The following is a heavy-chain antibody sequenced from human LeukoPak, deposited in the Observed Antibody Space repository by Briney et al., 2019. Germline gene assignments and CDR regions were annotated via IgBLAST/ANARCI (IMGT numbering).Heavy chain of an antibody. D-gene: IGHD3-9*01. CDR1: GFTFSTSA. V-gene: IGHV3-30*04. CDR2: ISYDGKNK. J-gene: IGHJ4*02. Sequence: GGSLRLSCAASGFTFSTSAMHWVRQAPGKGLAWVALISYDGKNKYYLDSVTGRFTISRDNSKNTLYLQMNSLRAEDTAVYYCARDWLFYDYWGQGTLVTVSS. CDR3: ARDWLFYDY.